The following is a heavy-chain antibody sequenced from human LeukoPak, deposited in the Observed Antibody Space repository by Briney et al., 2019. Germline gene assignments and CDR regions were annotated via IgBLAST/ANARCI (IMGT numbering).Heavy chain of an antibody. J-gene: IGHJ4*02. CDR2: IYDSGNT. Sequence: SETLSLTCAVSGGSISGYKWTWVRRPPGKGLEWIGYIYDSGNTNYSPPLESRITISVDTSKNQFSLNLTSVTAADTAIYYCARFWSGFDHWGQGTQVTVSS. D-gene: IGHD3-3*01. V-gene: IGHV4-59*01. CDR3: ARFWSGFDH. CDR1: GGSISGYK.